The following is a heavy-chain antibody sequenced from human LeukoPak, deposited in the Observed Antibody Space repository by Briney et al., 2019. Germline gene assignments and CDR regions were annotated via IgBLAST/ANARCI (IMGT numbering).Heavy chain of an antibody. D-gene: IGHD3-16*01. CDR1: GGSISSSSYY. CDR2: IYYSGST. V-gene: IGHV4-39*01. Sequence: SETLSLTCTVSGGSISSSSYYWGWIRQPPGKGLEWIGSIYYSGSTYYNPSLKSRVTISVDTSKNQFSLKLSSVTAADTAVYYCATGLGYYFDYWGQGTLVTVSS. J-gene: IGHJ4*02. CDR3: ATGLGYYFDY.